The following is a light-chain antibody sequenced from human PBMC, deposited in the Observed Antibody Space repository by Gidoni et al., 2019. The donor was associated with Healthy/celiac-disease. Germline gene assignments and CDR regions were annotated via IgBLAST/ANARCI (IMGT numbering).Light chain of an antibody. CDR2: AAS. Sequence: IHMTQSPSSLSASVGDRVTITCRASQSISSYLNWYQQKPGKAPKRLIYAASSLQSGVPSRFSGSGSGTDFTLTISSLQPEDFATCYCQQSYSTPAFGQGTKVEIK. CDR1: QSISSY. V-gene: IGKV1-39*01. J-gene: IGKJ1*01. CDR3: QQSYSTPA.